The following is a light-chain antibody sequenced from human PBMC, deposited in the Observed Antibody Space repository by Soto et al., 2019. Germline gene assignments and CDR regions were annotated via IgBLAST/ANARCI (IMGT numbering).Light chain of an antibody. Sequence: IQMNQSPSSLYASVGDRVTITCRTTQNIRNYLNWYQQKPGKAPKLLIYAASGLQSGVPSRFSASGSGTDFTLTISYLQPEDFAADYCQQTYSFPATFGQGTKVE. J-gene: IGKJ1*01. V-gene: IGKV1-39*01. CDR3: QQTYSFPAT. CDR1: QNIRNY. CDR2: AAS.